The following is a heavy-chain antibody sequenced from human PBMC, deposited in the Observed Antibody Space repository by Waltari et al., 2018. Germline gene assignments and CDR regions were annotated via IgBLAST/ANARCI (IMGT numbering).Heavy chain of an antibody. J-gene: IGHJ4*02. V-gene: IGHV1-24*01. CDR2: CDPEDGET. CDR3: ATLAILSGSYKFDY. D-gene: IGHD1-26*01. CDR1: GYTLTELS. Sequence: QVQLVQSGAEVKKPGASVKVSCKVSGYTLTELSMHWVRQAPGKGLEWMGGCDPEDGETIYAQKFQGMVTMTEDTSTDTAYMELSSLRSEDTAVYYCATLAILSGSYKFDYWGQGTLVTVSS.